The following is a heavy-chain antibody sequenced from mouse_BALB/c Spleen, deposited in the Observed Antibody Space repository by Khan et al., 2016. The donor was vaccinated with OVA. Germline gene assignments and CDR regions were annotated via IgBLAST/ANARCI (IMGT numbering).Heavy chain of an antibody. J-gene: IGHJ3*01. D-gene: IGHD2-14*01. CDR2: INPSNGYT. Sequence: QVQLKQSGAELARPGASVKMSCKASGYTFTSYTIHWIKERPGQGLEWIGNINPSNGYTNYNQKFKDKATLTTDKSSTTAYLQLSSLTSDDSAVYICVRDGAYHRYDGWVAYWGQGTLVTVSA. V-gene: IGHV1-4*01. CDR1: GYTFTSYT. CDR3: VRDGAYHRYDGWVAY.